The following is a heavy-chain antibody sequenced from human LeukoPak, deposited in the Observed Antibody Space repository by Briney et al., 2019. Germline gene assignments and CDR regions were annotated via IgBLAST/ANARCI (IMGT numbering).Heavy chain of an antibody. Sequence: SETLSLTCAVYGGSFSGYYWSWIRQPPGKGLEWIGEINHSGSTNYNPSLKSRVTISVDTSKNQFSLKLSSVTAADTAVYYCARGGYSYGHDYWGQGTLVTVSS. D-gene: IGHD5-18*01. CDR2: INHSGST. J-gene: IGHJ4*02. CDR1: GGSFSGYY. V-gene: IGHV4-34*01. CDR3: ARGGYSYGHDY.